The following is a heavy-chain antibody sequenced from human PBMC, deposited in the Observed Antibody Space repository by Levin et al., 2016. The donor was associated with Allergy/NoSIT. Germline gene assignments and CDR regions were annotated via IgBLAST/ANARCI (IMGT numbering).Heavy chain of an antibody. J-gene: IGHJ3*02. V-gene: IGHV4-59*08. CDR3: ARQWLGTNAFDI. CDR2: IYYSGST. Sequence: PGKGLEWIGYIYYSGSTNYNPSLKSRVTISVDTSKNQFSLKLSSVTAADTAVYYCARQWLGTNAFDIWGQGTMVTVSS. D-gene: IGHD6-19*01.